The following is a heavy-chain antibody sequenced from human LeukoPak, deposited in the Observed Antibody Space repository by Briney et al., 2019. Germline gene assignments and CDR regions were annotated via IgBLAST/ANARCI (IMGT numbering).Heavy chain of an antibody. Sequence: QPGGSLRLSCAASGFTFSSYWMHWVRQAPGKGLVWVSRISNDGGITTYADSVRGRFTISRDNAKNTLYLQVNSLRAEDTAVYYCARSAYSGHDKKGDYWGQGTLVTVSS. CDR1: GFTFSSYW. D-gene: IGHD5-12*01. V-gene: IGHV3-74*01. CDR3: ARSAYSGHDKKGDY. CDR2: ISNDGGIT. J-gene: IGHJ4*02.